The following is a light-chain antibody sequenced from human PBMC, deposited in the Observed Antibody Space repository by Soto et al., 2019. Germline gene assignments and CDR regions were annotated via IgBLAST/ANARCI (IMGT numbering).Light chain of an antibody. CDR1: QSVSSSY. Sequence: EIVLTQSPGTLSLSPGERATLSCRASQSVSSSYLAWYQQRPGQPPRLLIYGASTRATGIPARFSGSGSGTEFTLTISSLQSEDFAVYYCQQYSNWPRTFGQGTKVDIK. CDR3: QQYSNWPRT. V-gene: IGKV3-15*01. CDR2: GAS. J-gene: IGKJ1*01.